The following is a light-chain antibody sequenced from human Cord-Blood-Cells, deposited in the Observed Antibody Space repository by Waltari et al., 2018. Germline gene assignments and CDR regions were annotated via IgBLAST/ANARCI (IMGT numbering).Light chain of an antibody. CDR3: QKYNSAPRT. CDR2: AAS. Sequence: DIQITQSPSSLSASVGDRVTLTCRASQGIRNYLAWYQQKPGKVPKLLIYAASTLQAGVPSRFSGSGSGTDFTLTISSLQPEDVATYYCQKYNSAPRTFGQGTKVEIK. CDR1: QGIRNY. J-gene: IGKJ1*01. V-gene: IGKV1-27*01.